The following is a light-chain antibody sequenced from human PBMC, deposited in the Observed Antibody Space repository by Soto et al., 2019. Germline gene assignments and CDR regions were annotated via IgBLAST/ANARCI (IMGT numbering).Light chain of an antibody. CDR3: CSYAGSRTYV. CDR1: SSDVGYYNL. V-gene: IGLV2-23*01. J-gene: IGLJ1*01. Sequence: QSVLTQPASVSGSPGQSITISCAGTSSDVGYYNLVSWYQQHPGKAPKLMIYEGNKRPSGVSDRFSGSKSGNTASLTISGLQSGDEADYYCCSYAGSRTYVFGTGTKLTVL. CDR2: EGN.